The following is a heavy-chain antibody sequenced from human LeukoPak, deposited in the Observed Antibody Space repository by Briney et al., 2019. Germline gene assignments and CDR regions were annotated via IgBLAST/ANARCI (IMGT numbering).Heavy chain of an antibody. CDR1: GYSFTSYY. Sequence: GASVKVSCKASGYSFTSYYMHWVRQAPGQGLEWMGVIDPSGGSTNYAQKFQGRITVTRDTSTSTVYMELSSLRSEDTAMYYCASLGSGSSPIIDFDFWGQGTLVTVSS. J-gene: IGHJ4*02. V-gene: IGHV1-46*01. CDR2: IDPSGGST. CDR3: ASLGSGSSPIIDFDF. D-gene: IGHD3-10*01.